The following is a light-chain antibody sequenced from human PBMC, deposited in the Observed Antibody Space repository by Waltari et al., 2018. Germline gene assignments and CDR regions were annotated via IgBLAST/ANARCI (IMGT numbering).Light chain of an antibody. CDR2: SVS. CDR3: SSYAGSNTLV. Sequence: QSALTQPGSVSGSPGQSITISCTGTSSDVGGYDSVNWYQQHPGKAPKLMLHSVSSRPAGVSNRFSVSKSGNTASLTISGLQAEDEADYFCSSYAGSNTLVFGGGTQVTVL. CDR1: SSDVGGYDS. V-gene: IGLV2-14*03. J-gene: IGLJ2*01.